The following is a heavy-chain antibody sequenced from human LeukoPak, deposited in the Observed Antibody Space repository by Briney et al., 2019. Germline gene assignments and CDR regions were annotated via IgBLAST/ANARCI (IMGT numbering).Heavy chain of an antibody. J-gene: IGHJ4*02. Sequence: GGSLRLSCAASGFTFSSYAMSWVRQAPGKGLEWVSALSGSGGSTYYADSVKGRFTISRDNSKNTLYLQMHSLRAEDTAVYYCAKDRLVSRSLTREVIFDSWGQGILVTVSS. V-gene: IGHV3-23*01. CDR3: AKDRLVSRSLTREVIFDS. CDR2: LSGSGGST. CDR1: GFTFSSYA. D-gene: IGHD3-10*01.